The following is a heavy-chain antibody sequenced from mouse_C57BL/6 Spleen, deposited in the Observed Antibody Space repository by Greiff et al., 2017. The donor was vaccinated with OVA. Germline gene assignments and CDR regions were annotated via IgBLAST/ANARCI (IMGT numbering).Heavy chain of an antibody. CDR3: ASASYGNYFDY. D-gene: IGHD2-1*01. CDR1: GYTFTNYW. Sequence: VQLQQSGAELVRPGTSVKMSCKASGYTFTNYWIGWAKQRPGHGLEWIGDIYPGGGYTNYNEKFKGKATLTADKSSSTAYMQFISLTSEDSAIYYCASASYGNYFDYWGQGTTLTVSS. V-gene: IGHV1-63*01. CDR2: IYPGGGYT. J-gene: IGHJ2*01.